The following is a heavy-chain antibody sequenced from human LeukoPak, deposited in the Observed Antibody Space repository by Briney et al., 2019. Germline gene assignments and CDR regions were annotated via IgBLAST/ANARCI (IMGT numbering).Heavy chain of an antibody. CDR1: GFTFSSYA. V-gene: IGHV3-30-3*01. J-gene: IGHJ4*02. Sequence: GGSLRLSCAASGFTFSSYAMHWVRQAPGKGLEWVAVISYDGSNKYYADSVKGRFTISRDNSRNTLYLQMNSLRAEDTAVYYCARDRGYYGSGSADYWGQGTLVTVSS. CDR3: ARDRGYYGSGSADY. D-gene: IGHD3-10*01. CDR2: ISYDGSNK.